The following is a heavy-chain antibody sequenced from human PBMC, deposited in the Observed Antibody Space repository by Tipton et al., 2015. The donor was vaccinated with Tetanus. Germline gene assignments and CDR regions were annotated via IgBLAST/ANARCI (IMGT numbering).Heavy chain of an antibody. J-gene: IGHJ4*02. CDR1: GGSVSSDGSY. CDR3: ARSNFAYSKKGPLDS. V-gene: IGHV4-61*08. D-gene: IGHD2-21*01. CDR2: VDYSGST. Sequence: TLSLTCTVSGGSVSSDGSYWSWIRQPPGKGLEWIAYVDYSGSTNFNPSLKSRLIISIDTSKNQFSLRLTSMTAADTAVYYCARSNFAYSKKGPLDSWGQGMLVTVSS.